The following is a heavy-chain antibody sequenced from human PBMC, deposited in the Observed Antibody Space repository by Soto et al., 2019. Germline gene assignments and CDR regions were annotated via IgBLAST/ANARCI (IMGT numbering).Heavy chain of an antibody. CDR1: GFTFSMSA. D-gene: IGHD6-6*01. CDR3: APVHSTSRSFDY. J-gene: IGHJ4*02. V-gene: IGHV3-23*01. CDR2: TGLNGRTT. Sequence: EVQLLESGGGLVQPGGSLRLSCAASGFTFSMSAMTWVRQAPGKGLEWVSTTGLNGRTTYYADSVKGRFTVSSDNSKNTLDLHMSSLRAEDTAVYYCAPVHSTSRSFDYWGQGTLVTVSS.